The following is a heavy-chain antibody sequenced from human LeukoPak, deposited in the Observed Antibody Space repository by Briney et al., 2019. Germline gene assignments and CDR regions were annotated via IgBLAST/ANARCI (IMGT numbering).Heavy chain of an antibody. V-gene: IGHV4-38-2*02. D-gene: IGHD6-6*01. CDR1: GFSISSGYY. CDR2: ISQSGSP. J-gene: IGHJ4*02. Sequence: PSETLSLTCTVSGFSISSGYYWGWIRQPPGKGLEWIGSISQSGSPYYSPSLKSRVTISVDTSKNQFSLKLSSVTAADTAVYYCARHEYSTSGANFDYWGQGTLVTVSS. CDR3: ARHEYSTSGANFDY.